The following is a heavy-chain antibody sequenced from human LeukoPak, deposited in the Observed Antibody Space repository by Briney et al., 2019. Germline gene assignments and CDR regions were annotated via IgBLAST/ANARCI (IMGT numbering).Heavy chain of an antibody. CDR1: GYTFTSYD. CDR2: MNPNSGNT. D-gene: IGHD6-19*01. J-gene: IGHJ6*03. V-gene: IGHV1-8*01. Sequence: ASVKVSCKASGYTFTSYDINWVRQATGQGLEWMGWMNPNSGNTVYAQKFQGRVTITRNTSISTAYMELSSLRSEDTAVYYCARGRGQWLVLVYYYMDVWGKGTTVTVSS. CDR3: ARGRGQWLVLVYYYMDV.